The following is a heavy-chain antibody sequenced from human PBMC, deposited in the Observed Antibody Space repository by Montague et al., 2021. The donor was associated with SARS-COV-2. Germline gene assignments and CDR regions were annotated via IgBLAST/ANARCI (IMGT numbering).Heavy chain of an antibody. V-gene: IGHV3-43*01. CDR3: AQGIGDSRSFLEF. Sequence: SLRLSCAASGFKFDDYTMHWVRQVPGKGLQWVSLISWDGTTTHYAESVEGRITFSRDNSISSLYLQMSSLRNDDTGLYYCAQGIGDSRSFLEFWGQGTLLTVSS. CDR1: GFKFDDYT. D-gene: IGHD6-13*01. CDR2: ISWDGTTT. J-gene: IGHJ4*02.